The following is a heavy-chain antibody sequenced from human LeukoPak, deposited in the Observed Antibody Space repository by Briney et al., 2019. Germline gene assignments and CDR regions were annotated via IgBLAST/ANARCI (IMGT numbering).Heavy chain of an antibody. J-gene: IGHJ3*02. D-gene: IGHD3-22*01. CDR3: ARAPSYYYDSSGYYYRDDAFDI. CDR2: IYHSGST. Sequence: PSETLSLTCAVSGYSLSSGYYWGWIRQPPGKGLEWIGSIYHSGSTYYNPSLKSRATISVDTSKNQFSLKLSSVTAADTAVYYCARAPSYYYDSSGYYYRDDAFDIWGQGTMVTVSS. V-gene: IGHV4-38-2*01. CDR1: GYSLSSGYY.